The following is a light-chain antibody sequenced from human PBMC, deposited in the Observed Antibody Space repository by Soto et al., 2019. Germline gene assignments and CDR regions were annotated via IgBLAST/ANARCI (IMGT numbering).Light chain of an antibody. Sequence: EIVMTQSPATLSVSPGERATLSCRARQSISSNLAWYQHKPGQAPRLLIYGASTRATGIPARFSGSGSGTEFTLTISSLQSEDFAVYYCQQYNSWPPWTCGQGTKVEIK. CDR1: QSISSN. V-gene: IGKV3-15*01. CDR3: QQYNSWPPWT. J-gene: IGKJ1*01. CDR2: GAS.